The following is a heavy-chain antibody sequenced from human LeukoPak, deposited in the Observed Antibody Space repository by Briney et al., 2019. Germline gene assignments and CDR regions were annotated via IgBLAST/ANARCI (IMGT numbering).Heavy chain of an antibody. CDR1: GFTFSSYA. J-gene: IGHJ6*02. CDR3: VKDRGGSPFYGMDV. D-gene: IGHD1-26*01. V-gene: IGHV3-23*01. CDR2: ISGSGGAGT. Sequence: GGSLRLSCAGSGFTFSSYAMSWVRQAPGKGLEWVSTISGSGGAGTYYADSVKGRFTVSRDNSRNTLYLPMNSLRAVDTAVYYCVKDRGGSPFYGMDVWGQGTTVTVSS.